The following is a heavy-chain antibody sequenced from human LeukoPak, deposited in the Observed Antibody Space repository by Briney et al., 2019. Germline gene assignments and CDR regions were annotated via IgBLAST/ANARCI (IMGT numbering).Heavy chain of an antibody. CDR1: GYSISSGYY. CDR2: IYYSGTN. V-gene: IGHV4-38-2*02. Sequence: SETLSLTCTVSGYSISSGYYWGWIRQAPGKGLEWIGSIYYSGTNYYNPPHKSRVTISVDTSNHQFSLKLSSVTAADTAVYYCARAVEQCPDYWGQGTLVTVSS. J-gene: IGHJ4*02. CDR3: ARAVEQCPDY. D-gene: IGHD6-19*01.